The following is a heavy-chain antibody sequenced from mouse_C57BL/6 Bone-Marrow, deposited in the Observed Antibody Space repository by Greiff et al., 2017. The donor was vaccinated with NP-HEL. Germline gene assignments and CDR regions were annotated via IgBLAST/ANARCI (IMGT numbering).Heavy chain of an antibody. CDR2: IYPRSGNT. CDR3: ARGRDGAY. Sequence: QVQLKQSGAELARPGASVKLSCKASGYTFTSYGISWVKQRTGQGLEWIGEIYPRSGNTYYNEKFKGKATLTADKSSSTAYMELRSLTSEDSAVYFCARGRDGAYWGQGTLVTVSA. CDR1: GYTFTSYG. D-gene: IGHD3-3*01. V-gene: IGHV1-81*01. J-gene: IGHJ3*01.